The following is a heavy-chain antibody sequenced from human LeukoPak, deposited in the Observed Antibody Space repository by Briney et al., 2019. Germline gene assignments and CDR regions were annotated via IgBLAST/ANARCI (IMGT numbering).Heavy chain of an antibody. CDR1: GFTFSTYS. V-gene: IGHV3-21*01. D-gene: IGHD6-19*01. CDR2: ISSSSSYI. CDR3: ARDLSEPHWYSSGWSLDV. J-gene: IGHJ6*02. Sequence: GGSLRLSCAASGFTFSTYSMNWVRQAPGKGLEWVSSISSSSSYIYYADSVKGRFTISRDNAKNSLSLQMNSLRAEDTAVYYCARDLSEPHWYSSGWSLDVWGQGTTVTVSS.